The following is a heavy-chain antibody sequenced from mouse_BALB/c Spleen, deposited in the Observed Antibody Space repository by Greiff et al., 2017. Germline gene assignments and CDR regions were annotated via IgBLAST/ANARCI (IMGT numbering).Heavy chain of an antibody. V-gene: IGHV5-9-4*01. J-gene: IGHJ3*01. CDR3: ARCDGSGRFAY. D-gene: IGHD2-3*01. CDR1: GFTFSSYA. CDR2: ISSGGSYT. Sequence: DVKLVESGGGLVKPGGSLKLSCAASGFTFSSYAMSWVRQSPEKRLEWVAEISSGGSYTYYPDTVTGRFTISRDNAKNTLYLEMSSLRSEDTAMYYCARCDGSGRFAYWGQGTLVTVSA.